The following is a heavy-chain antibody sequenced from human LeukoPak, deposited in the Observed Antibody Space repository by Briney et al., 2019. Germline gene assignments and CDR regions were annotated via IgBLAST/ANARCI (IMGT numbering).Heavy chain of an antibody. J-gene: IGHJ4*02. CDR2: IRNDGSNK. CDR1: GFTFSHFG. V-gene: IGHV3-30*02. Sequence: GGSLRLSCEASGFTFSHFGMHWVRQAPGKGLEWVAFIRNDGSNKYYADSVRGRFTVSKDNSKNTLYLQMNSLRPEDTAVYYCAKDSSTSCHDWGQGTLVTVPS. CDR3: AKDSSTSCHD. D-gene: IGHD2-2*01.